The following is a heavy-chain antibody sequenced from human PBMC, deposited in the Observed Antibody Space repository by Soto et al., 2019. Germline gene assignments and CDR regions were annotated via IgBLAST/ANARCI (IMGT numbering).Heavy chain of an antibody. V-gene: IGHV3-7*01. D-gene: IGHD6-13*01. CDR1: GFTFSSYW. CDR3: ARDCWYSCGYGMDV. Sequence: PGGSLRLSCAASGFTFSSYWMSWVRQAPGKGLEWVANIKQDGSEKYYVDSVKGRFTISRDNSKNTLYLQMNSLRAEDTAVYYCARDCWYSCGYGMDVWGQGTTVTVSS. J-gene: IGHJ6*02. CDR2: IKQDGSEK.